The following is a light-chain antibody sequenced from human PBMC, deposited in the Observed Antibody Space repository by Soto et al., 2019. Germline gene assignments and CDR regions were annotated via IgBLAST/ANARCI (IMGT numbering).Light chain of an antibody. Sequence: QSVLTQPASVSGSPGQSITISCTGTSSDVGGYNYVSWYQQHPGKAPKLMIYDVSNRPSGVSNRFSGSKSDNTASLTISGLQAEGEADYYCSSYTSRSTLYVFGTGTKV. CDR1: SSDVGGYNY. V-gene: IGLV2-14*03. J-gene: IGLJ1*01. CDR3: SSYTSRSTLYV. CDR2: DVS.